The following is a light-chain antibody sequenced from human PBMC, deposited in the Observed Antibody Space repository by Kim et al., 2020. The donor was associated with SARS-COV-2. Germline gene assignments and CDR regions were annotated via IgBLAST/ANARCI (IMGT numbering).Light chain of an antibody. CDR1: QSVSSN. CDR2: GAS. J-gene: IGKJ4*01. Sequence: EIVMTQSPATLSVSPGERATLSCRASQSVSSNLAWYQQKPGQAPRLLIYGASTRATGIPARFSGSGSGTEFTLTISSLQSEDFAVYYCQQYNNWLTFGGGTKGISN. V-gene: IGKV3-15*01. CDR3: QQYNNWLT.